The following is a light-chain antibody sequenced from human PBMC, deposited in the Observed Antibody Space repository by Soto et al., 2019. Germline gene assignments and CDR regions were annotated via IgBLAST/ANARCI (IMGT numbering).Light chain of an antibody. CDR3: QSYDSSLSGYV. CDR2: GNS. Sequence: QSVLTQPPSVSGAPGQRVTISCTGSSSNIGAGYDVHWYQQLPGTAPKLLIYGNSNRPSGVPDRFSGSKSGTSASLAITGLQAEDEADYDCQSYDSSLSGYVFGTGTK. V-gene: IGLV1-40*01. J-gene: IGLJ1*01. CDR1: SSNIGAGYD.